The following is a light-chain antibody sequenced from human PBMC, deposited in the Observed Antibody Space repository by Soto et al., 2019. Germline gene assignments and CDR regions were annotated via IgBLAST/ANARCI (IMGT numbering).Light chain of an antibody. Sequence: EIVMTQSPATLSVSPGERATLSCRASQSISDTLAWYQQKPGQPPRLLIYDASNRATGIPARFSGSGSGTDFTLTISSLEPEDFAVYYCQQRSNWPRTFGQGTKVDIK. CDR3: QQRSNWPRT. V-gene: IGKV3-11*01. CDR2: DAS. CDR1: QSISDT. J-gene: IGKJ1*01.